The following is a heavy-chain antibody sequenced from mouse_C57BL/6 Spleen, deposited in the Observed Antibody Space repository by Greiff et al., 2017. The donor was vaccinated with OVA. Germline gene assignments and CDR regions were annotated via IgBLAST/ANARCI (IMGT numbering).Heavy chain of an antibody. D-gene: IGHD1-1*01. Sequence: VMLVESGAELVRPGTSVKMSCKASGYTFTNYWIGWAQQRPGHGLEWIGDIYPGGGYSNYNEKFKGKATLTADKSSSTAYMQFSSLTSEDSAIYYCARSTGSSYDWYFDVWGTGTTVTVSS. CDR1: GYTFTNYW. CDR3: ARSTGSSYDWYFDV. J-gene: IGHJ1*03. V-gene: IGHV1-63*01. CDR2: IYPGGGYS.